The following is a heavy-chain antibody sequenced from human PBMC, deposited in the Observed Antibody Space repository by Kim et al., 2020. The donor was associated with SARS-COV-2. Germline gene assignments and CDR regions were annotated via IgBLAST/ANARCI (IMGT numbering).Heavy chain of an antibody. CDR3: AREGYGRPDNYYYYYGMDV. V-gene: IGHV1-69*13. Sequence: SVKVSCKASGGTFSSYAISWVRQAPVQGLEWMGGIIPIFGTANYAQKFQGRVTITADESTSTAYMELSSLRSEDTAVYYCAREGYGRPDNYYYYYGMDVWGQGTTVTVSS. CDR1: GGTFSSYA. CDR2: IIPIFGTA. J-gene: IGHJ6*02. D-gene: IGHD5-18*01.